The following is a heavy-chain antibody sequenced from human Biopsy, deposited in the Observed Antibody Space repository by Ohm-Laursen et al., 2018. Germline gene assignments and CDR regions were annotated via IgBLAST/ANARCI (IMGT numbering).Heavy chain of an antibody. Sequence: GASVSPSCKASGSTFIDYYIHWARPAPGQGLGWMGWINPNSGGTKYAQKCQGRVTMAGDTSINTVHMELRNLRADDTAVYYCSRRTWDNWGLGTLITVSS. J-gene: IGHJ4*02. CDR2: INPNSGGT. CDR1: GSTFIDYY. CDR3: SRRTWDN. V-gene: IGHV1-2*02.